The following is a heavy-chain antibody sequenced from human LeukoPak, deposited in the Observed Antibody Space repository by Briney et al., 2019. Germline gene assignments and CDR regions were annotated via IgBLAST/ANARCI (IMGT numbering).Heavy chain of an antibody. CDR1: GVSISSSNSY. V-gene: IGHV4-39*01. Sequence: SETLSLTCTVSGVSISSSNSYWGWIRQPPGKGREWIGSIYYSGNTYYNASLKSQVSISIDTSKNQFSLGLTSVTAADTAVYYCARQTGSGLFILPGGQGTLVTVSS. D-gene: IGHD3/OR15-3a*01. J-gene: IGHJ4*02. CDR2: IYYSGNT. CDR3: ARQTGSGLFILP.